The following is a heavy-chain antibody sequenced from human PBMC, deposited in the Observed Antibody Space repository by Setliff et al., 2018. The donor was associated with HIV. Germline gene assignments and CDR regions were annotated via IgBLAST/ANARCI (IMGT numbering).Heavy chain of an antibody. J-gene: IGHJ4*02. CDR1: GGSISSSDYY. CDR3: GRENPGDY. D-gene: IGHD3-10*01. V-gene: IGHV4-39*01. Sequence: ASETLSLTCTVSGGSISSSDYYWGWIRQPPGKGLEWIGSIYYTGRSFHNPSIKSRITISVDTSKNQFSLKLSSVTAADTAVYYCGRENPGDYWGQGTLVTVSS. CDR2: IYYTGRS.